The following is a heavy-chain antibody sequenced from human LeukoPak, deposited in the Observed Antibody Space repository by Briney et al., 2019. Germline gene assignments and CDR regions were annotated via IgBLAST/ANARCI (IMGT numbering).Heavy chain of an antibody. CDR3: ASSTLGELSLAEYFQH. J-gene: IGHJ1*01. D-gene: IGHD3-10*01. V-gene: IGHV1-2*02. Sequence: ASVKVSCKASGYTFTGCYMHWVRQAPGQGLEWMGWINPNSGGTNYEQKFQGRVTMTRDTSISTAYMELSRLTSDDTAVYSCASSTLGELSLAEYFQHWGQGTLVTVSS. CDR2: INPNSGGT. CDR1: GYTFTGCY.